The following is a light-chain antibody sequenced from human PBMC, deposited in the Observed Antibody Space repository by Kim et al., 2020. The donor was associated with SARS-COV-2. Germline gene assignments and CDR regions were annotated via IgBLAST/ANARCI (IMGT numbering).Light chain of an antibody. CDR3: ATWDDSLNGYV. CDR2: SNN. V-gene: IGLV1-44*01. CDR1: TSNIETNS. J-gene: IGLJ1*01. Sequence: GQRVTISCSGSTSNIETNSVNWYQQHPGTAPKLLIYSNNQRPSGVPDRLSGSKSGTSASLAISGLQSDDEADYYCATWDDSLNGYVFGTGTKVTVL.